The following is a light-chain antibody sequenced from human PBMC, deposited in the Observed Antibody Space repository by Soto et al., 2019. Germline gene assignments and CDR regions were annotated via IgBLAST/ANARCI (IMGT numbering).Light chain of an antibody. CDR1: QSINND. CDR2: GAS. V-gene: IGKV3-15*01. Sequence: EVVMTQSPVTLSVSPGERATLSCRASQSINNDLAWYQHKPGQAPRLLIYGASTRAIGVPARFSGSGSGTEFTLTIDSLQSDDFAVYYCQQYDNWPPITFGQGTRLEIK. J-gene: IGKJ5*01. CDR3: QQYDNWPPIT.